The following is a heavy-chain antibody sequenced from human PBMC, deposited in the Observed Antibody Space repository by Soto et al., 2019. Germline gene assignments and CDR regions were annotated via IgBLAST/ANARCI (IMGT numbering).Heavy chain of an antibody. J-gene: IGHJ3*02. Sequence: PSETLSLTCAVSGGSISSSNWWSWVRQPPGKGLEWIGEIYHSGSTNYNPSLKSRVTISVDKSKNQFSLKLSSVTAADTAVYYCAREGGSYDSGGYLIRGAFDIWGQGTMVTVSS. CDR1: GGSISSSNW. CDR3: AREGGSYDSGGYLIRGAFDI. D-gene: IGHD3-22*01. CDR2: IYHSGST. V-gene: IGHV4-4*02.